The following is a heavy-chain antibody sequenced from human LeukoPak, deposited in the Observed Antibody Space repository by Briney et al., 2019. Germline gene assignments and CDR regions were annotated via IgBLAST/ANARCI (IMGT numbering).Heavy chain of an antibody. CDR1: GFTLSNYG. CDR3: ARPLSIVGATIGAFDI. D-gene: IGHD1-26*01. J-gene: IGHJ3*02. V-gene: IGHV3-33*01. Sequence: AGGSLRLSCAASGFTLSNYGMHGVPQATGKGREGVAVIWYDGSNGYYANSVKGRFTISRDNSKNTLYLQMNSLRAEDTAVYYCARPLSIVGATIGAFDIWGQGTMVTVSS. CDR2: IWYDGSNG.